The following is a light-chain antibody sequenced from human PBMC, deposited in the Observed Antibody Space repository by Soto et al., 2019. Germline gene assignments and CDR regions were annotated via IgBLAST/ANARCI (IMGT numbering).Light chain of an antibody. CDR2: KAS. J-gene: IGKJ4*01. CDR1: QDINRW. CDR3: QQFDSYS. Sequence: DIQMTQSPSTLSASVGDRVTITCRASQDINRWLAWYQQKPGKAPKLLIYKASSLQSGVPSRFSGSGSGTEFTLTISSLQPDDFATYYCQQFDSYSFGGGTKVETK. V-gene: IGKV1-5*03.